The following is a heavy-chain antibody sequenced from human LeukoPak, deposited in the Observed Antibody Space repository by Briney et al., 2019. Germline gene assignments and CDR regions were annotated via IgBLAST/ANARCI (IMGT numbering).Heavy chain of an antibody. CDR3: ATETIGRHYDY. CDR1: GFTFSYCG. CDR2: IGPTGTDR. D-gene: IGHD1-14*01. J-gene: IGHJ4*02. V-gene: IGHV3-21*01. Sequence: GGSLRLSCAASGFTFSYCGLNWVSHAPEKVLDWVSSIGPTGTDRYCADSVRCRFTISRDNAKNSMYLQMDSLRDEDTAVYYCATETIGRHYDYWGQGTLLTVSS.